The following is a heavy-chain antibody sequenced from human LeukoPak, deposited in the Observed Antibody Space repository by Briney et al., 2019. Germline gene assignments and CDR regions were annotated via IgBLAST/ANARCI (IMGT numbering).Heavy chain of an antibody. Sequence: GGSLRLSCAASGFTFSSYAMHWVRQAPGKRLEWVAVISYDGSNKYYADSVKGRFTISRDNSKNTLYLQMNSLRAEDTAVYYCARGVGSGYTDEWGQGTLVTVSS. J-gene: IGHJ4*02. CDR2: ISYDGSNK. D-gene: IGHD3-22*01. CDR1: GFTFSSYA. V-gene: IGHV3-30*04. CDR3: ARGVGSGYTDE.